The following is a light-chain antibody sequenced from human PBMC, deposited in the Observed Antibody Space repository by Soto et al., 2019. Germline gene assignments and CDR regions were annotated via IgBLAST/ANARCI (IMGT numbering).Light chain of an antibody. CDR3: AAWDDSLNGRDWV. Sequence: QSVLTQPPSASGTPGQRVTISCSGSSSNIGSNTVNWYQRLPGTAPKLLIYTNSHRSSGVPDRFSGSKSGTSASLAISGLQSEDEADYYCAAWDDSLNGRDWVFGGGTKLTVL. CDR2: TNS. V-gene: IGLV1-44*01. CDR1: SSNIGSNT. J-gene: IGLJ3*02.